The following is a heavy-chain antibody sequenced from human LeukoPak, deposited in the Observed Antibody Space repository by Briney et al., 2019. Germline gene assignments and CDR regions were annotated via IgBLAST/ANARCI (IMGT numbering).Heavy chain of an antibody. CDR3: ARDSSSWYRPSFLNNWFDP. D-gene: IGHD6-13*01. Sequence: QPGGSLRLSCAASGFTFSSYWMSWVRQAPGRGLEWVANIKQDGSEKYYVDSVKGRFTISRDNAKNSLYLPMNSLRAEDTAVYYCARDSSSWYRPSFLNNWFDPWGQGTLVAVSS. CDR1: GFTFSSYW. V-gene: IGHV3-7*01. J-gene: IGHJ5*02. CDR2: IKQDGSEK.